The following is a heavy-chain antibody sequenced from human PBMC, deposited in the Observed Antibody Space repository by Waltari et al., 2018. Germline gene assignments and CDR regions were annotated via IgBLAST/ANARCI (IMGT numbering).Heavy chain of an antibody. CDR1: GYTFTSYA. D-gene: IGHD6-19*01. CDR2: INAGNGNT. CDR3: ARDQGIAVGDI. J-gene: IGHJ3*02. V-gene: IGHV1-3*01. Sequence: QVQLVQSGAEVKKPGASVKVSCKASGYTFTSYAMHWVRQAPGQRLEWMGWINAGNGNTKYSQTFQGRVTITRDTSASTAYMELSSLRSEDTAVYYCARDQGIAVGDIWGQGTMVTVSS.